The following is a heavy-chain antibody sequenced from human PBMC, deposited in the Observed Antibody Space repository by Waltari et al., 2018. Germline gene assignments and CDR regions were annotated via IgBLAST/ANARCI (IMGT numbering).Heavy chain of an antibody. D-gene: IGHD5-12*01. J-gene: IGHJ4*02. CDR2: LNHSGSP. Sequence: QVQLQQWGAGLLKPSETLSLTCAVYGGSFSGYYWSWIRQPPGKGLEWIGELNHSGSPNSNPSLKSRVTISVDTSKNQFSLKLSSVTAADTAVYYCAREPITYHYFDYWGQGTLVTVSS. CDR1: GGSFSGYY. V-gene: IGHV4-34*01. CDR3: AREPITYHYFDY.